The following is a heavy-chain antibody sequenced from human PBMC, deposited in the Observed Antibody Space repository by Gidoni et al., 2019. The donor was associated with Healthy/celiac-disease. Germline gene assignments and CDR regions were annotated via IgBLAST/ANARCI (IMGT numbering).Heavy chain of an antibody. V-gene: IGHV3-33*01. CDR2: IWYDGSNK. J-gene: IGHJ2*01. D-gene: IGHD3-22*01. CDR1: GFTFSSYG. Sequence: QVQLVESGGGVVQPGRSLRLSCAASGFTFSSYGMHWVRQAPGKGLEWVAGIWYDGSNKYYADSVKGRFTIARDNSKNTLYLQMNSLRAEDTAVYYCARDYYDSSGYPYWYFDLWGRGTLVTVSS. CDR3: ARDYYDSSGYPYWYFDL.